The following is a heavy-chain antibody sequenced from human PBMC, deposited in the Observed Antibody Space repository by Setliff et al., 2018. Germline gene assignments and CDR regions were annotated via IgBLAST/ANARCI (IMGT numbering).Heavy chain of an antibody. D-gene: IGHD2-2*01. CDR2: ISAYNGYI. CDR3: ARGPPDFVVVPAAAKFDY. V-gene: IGHV1-18*01. CDR1: GYPFISYG. J-gene: IGHJ4*02. Sequence: ASVKVSCKASGYPFISYGISWVRQAPGQGLEWMGWISAYNGYIIYAQKLQGRVTMTTDTPTSTAYMELRSLRSDDTAVYYCARGPPDFVVVPAAAKFDYWGQGTLVTVSS.